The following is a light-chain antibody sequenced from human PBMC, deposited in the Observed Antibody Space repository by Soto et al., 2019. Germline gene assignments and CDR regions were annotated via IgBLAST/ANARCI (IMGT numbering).Light chain of an antibody. CDR3: LQDYGDSWT. Sequence: VIWMTQSPSLLSASTGDRVTISCRMSQGISSYLAWYQQKPGKAPELLIYAASNLYTGVPSRFSGSRSGTEFTLTISSLQPEDFASYYCLQDYGDSWTFGQGTKVDIK. CDR1: QGISSY. V-gene: IGKV1D-8*03. CDR2: AAS. J-gene: IGKJ1*01.